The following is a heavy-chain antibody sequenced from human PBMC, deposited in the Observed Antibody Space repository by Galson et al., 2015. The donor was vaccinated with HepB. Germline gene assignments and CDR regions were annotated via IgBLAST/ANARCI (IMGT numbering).Heavy chain of an antibody. D-gene: IGHD3-3*01. V-gene: IGHV1-69*13. CDR2: IIPIFGTA. Sequence: SVKVSCKASGGTFSSYAISWVRQAPGQGLEWMGGIIPIFGTANYAQKFQGRVTITADESTSTAYMELSSLRSEDTAVYYCARSGPGGGWSGYYMGQDYYYYYYMDVWGKGTTVTVSS. CDR1: GGTFSSYA. CDR3: ARSGPGGGWSGYYMGQDYYYYYYMDV. J-gene: IGHJ6*03.